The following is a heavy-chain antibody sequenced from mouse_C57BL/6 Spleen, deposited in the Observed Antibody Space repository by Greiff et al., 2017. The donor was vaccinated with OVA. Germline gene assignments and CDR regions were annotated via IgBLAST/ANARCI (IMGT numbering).Heavy chain of an antibody. CDR1: GFNIKDDY. J-gene: IGHJ1*03. CDR2: IDPENGDT. V-gene: IGHV14-4*01. D-gene: IGHD1-1*01. Sequence: EVKLQESGAELVRPGASVKLSCTASGFNIKDDYMHWVKQRPEQGLEWIGWIDPENGDTEYASKFQGKATITADTSSNTAYLQLSSLTSEDTAVYYCTTGFITTPDVWGTGTTVTVSS. CDR3: TTGFITTPDV.